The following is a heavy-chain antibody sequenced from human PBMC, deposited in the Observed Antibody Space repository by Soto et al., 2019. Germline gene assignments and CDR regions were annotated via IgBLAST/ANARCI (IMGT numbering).Heavy chain of an antibody. V-gene: IGHV3-15*01. CDR1: GFTFSNAW. CDR2: IKSKTDGGTT. CDR3: TTDLTFFVPDLGPAFDI. J-gene: IGHJ3*02. D-gene: IGHD3-3*02. Sequence: SLRLSCAASGFTFSNAWMSWVRQAPGKGLEWVGRIKSKTDGGTTDYAAPVKGRFTISRDDSKNTLYLQMNSLKTEDTAVYYCTTDLTFFVPDLGPAFDIWGQGTMVTVS.